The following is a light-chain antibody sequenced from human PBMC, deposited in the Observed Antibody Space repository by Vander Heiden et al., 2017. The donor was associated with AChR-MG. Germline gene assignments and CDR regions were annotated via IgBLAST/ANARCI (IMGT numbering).Light chain of an antibody. Sequence: ATLSCRASQSIGNKLAWYQHKPGQAPRLLIYDASTRATGTPASFSGGGYGTDFTLTISSLQSEDFASYYCQQDDNWPPLTFGGGTNVDI. CDR2: DAS. V-gene: IGKV3-15*01. CDR3: QQDDNWPPLT. CDR1: QSIGNK. J-gene: IGKJ4*01.